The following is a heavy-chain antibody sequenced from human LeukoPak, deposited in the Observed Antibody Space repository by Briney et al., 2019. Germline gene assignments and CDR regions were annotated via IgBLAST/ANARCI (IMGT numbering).Heavy chain of an antibody. V-gene: IGHV6-1*01. D-gene: IGHD7-27*01. CDR1: GDSVSSNTAA. J-gene: IGHJ4*02. Sequence: SQTLSLTCAISGDSVSSNTAAWSWIRQSPSRGLEWLGRTYYRSKWYNDYAVSVRGRITINPGTSKNQFSLQLNSVTPEDTAVYYCARGRNWGESGFDYWGQGTLVTVSS. CDR2: TYYRSKWYN. CDR3: ARGRNWGESGFDY.